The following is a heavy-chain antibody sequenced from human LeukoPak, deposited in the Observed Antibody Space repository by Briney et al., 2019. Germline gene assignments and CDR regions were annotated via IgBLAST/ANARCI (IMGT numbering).Heavy chain of an antibody. V-gene: IGHV4-39*01. CDR2: IYYSGST. CDR3: ARHRAYSSSSPFDY. Sequence: PSETLSLTCTVSGGPISSSSYYWGWIRQPPGKGLEWIGSIYYSGSTYYNPSLKSRVTISVDTSKNQFSLKLSSVTAADTAVYYCARHRAYSSSSPFDYWGQGTLVTVSS. D-gene: IGHD6-6*01. CDR1: GGPISSSSYY. J-gene: IGHJ4*02.